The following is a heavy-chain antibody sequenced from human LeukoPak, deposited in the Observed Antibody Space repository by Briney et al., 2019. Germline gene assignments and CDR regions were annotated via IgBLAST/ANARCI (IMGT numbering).Heavy chain of an antibody. J-gene: IGHJ4*02. Sequence: PGGTLRLSCAASGFTFSSYAMSWVRQAPGKGLEWVSAISGSGGSTYYEDSVKGRFTISRDNSKNTLYLQMNSLRAEDTAVYYCAKNGQLLSAYYFDYWGQGTLVTVSS. CDR3: AKNGQLLSAYYFDY. D-gene: IGHD2-2*01. V-gene: IGHV3-23*01. CDR1: GFTFSSYA. CDR2: ISGSGGST.